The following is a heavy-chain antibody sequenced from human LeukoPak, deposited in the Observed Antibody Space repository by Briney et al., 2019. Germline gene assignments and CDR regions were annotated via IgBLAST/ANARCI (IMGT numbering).Heavy chain of an antibody. V-gene: IGHV3-23*01. J-gene: IGHJ4*02. CDR3: AKGRYDSSGPANTFDY. CDR1: GFTFSSYA. D-gene: IGHD3-22*01. CDR2: ISGSGGST. Sequence: GGSLRLSCAASGFTFSSYAMSWVRQAPGKGLEWVSGISGSGGSTYYAESVKGQFTISRDNSKNTLYLQMNNLRAEDTALYYCAKGRYDSSGPANTFDYWGQGTLVTVSS.